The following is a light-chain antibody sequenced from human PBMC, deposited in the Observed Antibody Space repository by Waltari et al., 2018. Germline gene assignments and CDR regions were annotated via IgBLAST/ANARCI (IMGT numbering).Light chain of an antibody. CDR1: SSDVGGYNH. V-gene: IGLV2-11*01. J-gene: IGLJ2*01. CDR3: CSYTGSYPYVV. CDR2: DVN. Sequence: QSALTQPRSVSGSPGQSVTISCTGTSSDVGGYNHVSWYQQHPGKAPKLMIYDVNKLPSGVPDRFSGSKSGNTASLTISGLQAEDEADYSCCSYTGSYPYVVFGGGTKLTVL.